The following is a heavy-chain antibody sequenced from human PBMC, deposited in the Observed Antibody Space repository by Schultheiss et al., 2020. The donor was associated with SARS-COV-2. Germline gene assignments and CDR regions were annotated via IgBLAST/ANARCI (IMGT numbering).Heavy chain of an antibody. V-gene: IGHV4-34*01. Sequence: SETLSLTCAVYGGSFSGYYWSGIRQPPGKGLEWIGEINHSGSTNYNPSLKSRVTISVDTSKNQFALKLSSVTAADTAVYYCAREYSSGAFDIWGQGTMVTVSS. J-gene: IGHJ3*02. CDR3: AREYSSGAFDI. CDR2: INHSGST. CDR1: GGSFSGYY. D-gene: IGHD3-10*01.